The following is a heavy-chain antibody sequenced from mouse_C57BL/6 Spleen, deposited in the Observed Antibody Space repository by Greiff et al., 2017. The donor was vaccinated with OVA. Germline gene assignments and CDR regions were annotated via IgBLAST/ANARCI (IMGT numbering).Heavy chain of an antibody. D-gene: IGHD2-4*01. V-gene: IGHV1-50*01. CDR1: GYTFTSYW. Sequence: VQLQQPGAELVKPGASVKLSCKASGYTFTSYWMQWVKQRPGQGLEWIGEIDPSDSYTNYNQKFKGKATLTVDTSSSTAYMQLSSLTSEDSAVYYCARARDDYRDYWGQGTTLTVSS. CDR3: ARARDDYRDY. CDR2: IDPSDSYT. J-gene: IGHJ2*01.